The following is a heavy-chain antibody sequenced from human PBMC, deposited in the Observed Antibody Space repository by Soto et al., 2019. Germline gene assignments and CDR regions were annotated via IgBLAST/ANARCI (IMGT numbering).Heavy chain of an antibody. J-gene: IGHJ6*02. V-gene: IGHV1-69*13. D-gene: IGHD1-26*01. CDR1: GGTFYNFI. CDR3: ARNGTYSSSLSQYSGMDV. CDR2: IVPMLGTP. Sequence: SVKVSCKASGGTFYNFIMNWVRQTPGRGLEWMGGIVPMLGTPTYAEKFKGRVTISATGSTSTMYMEVTSLRSEDTAIYYCARNGTYSSSLSQYSGMDVWGQGTTVTVSS.